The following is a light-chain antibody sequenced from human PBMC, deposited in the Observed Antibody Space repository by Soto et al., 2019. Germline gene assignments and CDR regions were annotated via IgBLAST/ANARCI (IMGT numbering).Light chain of an antibody. J-gene: IGKJ5*01. CDR1: QAISSR. CDR3: QQVNSFPIT. CDR2: AAS. Sequence: DIQMTQSPFSVAASVGDRVTMTCRAMQAISSRLTWYQQKPGTAPRLLIYAASSLQSGVPSRFSGSGSGTDFFLTITSLQPEDVATYYCQQVNSFPITFGQGTRLEIK. V-gene: IGKV1-12*01.